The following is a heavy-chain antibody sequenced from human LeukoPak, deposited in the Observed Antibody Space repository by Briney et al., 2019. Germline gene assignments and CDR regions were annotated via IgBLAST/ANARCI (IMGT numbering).Heavy chain of an antibody. CDR2: IIPILGIA. CDR3: ARDGPATHYYYYMDV. V-gene: IGHV1-69*04. CDR1: GGTFSSYA. J-gene: IGHJ6*03. Sequence: GASVKVSCKPSGGTFSSYAISWVRQAPGQGLEWMGRIIPILGIANYAQKFQGRVTITADKSTSTAYMELSSLRSEDTAVYYCARDGPATHYYYYMDVWGKGTTVTVSS. D-gene: IGHD2-2*01.